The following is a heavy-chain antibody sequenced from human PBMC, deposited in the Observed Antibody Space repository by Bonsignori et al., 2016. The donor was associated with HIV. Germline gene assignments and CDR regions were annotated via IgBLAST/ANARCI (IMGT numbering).Heavy chain of an antibody. V-gene: IGHV4-38-2*02. CDR3: ARDSLVGVSGDFDY. Sequence: GSLRLSCAVSGYSLSSGYYWGWIRQPPGRGLEWIGSTYYDGSTYYNPSLKSRVTISLDTSKNQISLKLSSVSAADTAVYYCARDSLVGVSGDFDYWGQGTLVTVSS. J-gene: IGHJ4*02. D-gene: IGHD1-26*01. CDR2: TYYDGST. CDR1: GYSLSSGYY.